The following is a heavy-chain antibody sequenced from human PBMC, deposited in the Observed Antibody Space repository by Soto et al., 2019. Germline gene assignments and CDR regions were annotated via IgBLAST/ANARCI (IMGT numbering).Heavy chain of an antibody. CDR1: GFTFRDYY. V-gene: IGHV3-11*01. CDR3: ARRRWLADY. CDR2: ISSSGSTI. D-gene: IGHD6-19*01. Sequence: PGGPLRLSRSASGFTFRDYYMVWIRQAPGKGLEWVSYISSSGSTIYYADSVKGRFTISRDKAKNSLYLQMNSLRAEDTAVYYCARRRWLADYWGQGTLVTVSS. J-gene: IGHJ4*02.